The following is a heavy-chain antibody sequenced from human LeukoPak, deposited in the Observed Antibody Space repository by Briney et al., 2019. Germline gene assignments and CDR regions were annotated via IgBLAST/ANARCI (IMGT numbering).Heavy chain of an antibody. D-gene: IGHD4-17*01. Sequence: GASVKVSCKASGGTFRSYGISWVRQAPGQGREWMGRIIPILEITNYAQRFQGRATITQDEPTNTAYMELSNLRSEDTAVYFCARGLSGDWFDPWGQGTLVTVSS. CDR2: IIPILEIT. CDR1: GGTFRSYG. J-gene: IGHJ5*02. V-gene: IGHV1-69*04. CDR3: ARGLSGDWFDP.